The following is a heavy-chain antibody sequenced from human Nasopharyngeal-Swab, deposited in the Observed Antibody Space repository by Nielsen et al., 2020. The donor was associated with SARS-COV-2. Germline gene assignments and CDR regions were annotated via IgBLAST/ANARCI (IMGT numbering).Heavy chain of an antibody. Sequence: GESLKISCAASGFTFSSYAMSWVRQAPGKGLEWVANIKQDGSEKYYMDSVKGRFTISRDNAKNSLYLQMNSLRAEDTAVYYCARDAIDFWSGYSDVVDYWGQGTLVTVSS. CDR2: IKQDGSEK. CDR3: ARDAIDFWSGYSDVVDY. J-gene: IGHJ4*02. D-gene: IGHD3-3*01. V-gene: IGHV3-7*01. CDR1: GFTFSSYA.